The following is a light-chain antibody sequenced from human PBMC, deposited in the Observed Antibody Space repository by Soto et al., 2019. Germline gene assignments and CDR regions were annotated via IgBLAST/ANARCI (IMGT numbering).Light chain of an antibody. V-gene: IGKV1-8*01. CDR3: QPYYSYVTT. CDR2: AAS. CDR1: QGISSY. J-gene: IGKJ5*01. Sequence: AIRMTQSPSSFSASTGDRVTITCRASQGISSYLAWYQQKPGKAPKLLIYAASTLQSGVPSRFSGCVSGTDFTLTIRCLLSEAFATYSSQPYYSYVTTLGPGPRPAIK.